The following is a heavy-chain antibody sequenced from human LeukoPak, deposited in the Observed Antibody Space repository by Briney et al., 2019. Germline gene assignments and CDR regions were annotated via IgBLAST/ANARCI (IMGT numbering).Heavy chain of an antibody. J-gene: IGHJ4*02. CDR1: GFTFSSYA. CDR3: AKDPYYDFWSGYNYFDY. CDR2: ISGSGGST. D-gene: IGHD3-3*01. V-gene: IGHV3-23*01. Sequence: GGSLRLSCAASGFTFSSYAMSWVRQAPGKGLEWVSAISGSGGSTYYADSVKGRFTISRDNSKNTLYLQTNSLRAEDTAVYYCAKDPYYDFWSGYNYFDYWGQGTLVTVSS.